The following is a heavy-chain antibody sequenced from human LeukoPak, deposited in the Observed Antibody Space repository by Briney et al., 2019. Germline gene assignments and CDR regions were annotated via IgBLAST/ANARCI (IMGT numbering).Heavy chain of an antibody. V-gene: IGHV3-30*02. CDR3: ATPYDSSGQYFDY. CDR2: IRSDGSNK. CDR1: GFSFSSYG. J-gene: IGHJ4*02. Sequence: GGSLRLSCAGSGFSFSSYGMHWVRQAPGKGLEWMAFIRSDGSNKYYADSVKGRFTISRDNSKNTLYLQMNSLRAEDTAVYYCATPYDSSGQYFDYWGQGTLVTVSS. D-gene: IGHD3-22*01.